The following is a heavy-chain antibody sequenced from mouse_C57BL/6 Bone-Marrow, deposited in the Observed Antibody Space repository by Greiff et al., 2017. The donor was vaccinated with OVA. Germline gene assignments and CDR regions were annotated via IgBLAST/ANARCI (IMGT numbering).Heavy chain of an antibody. D-gene: IGHD2-13*01. CDR3: DGDYY. J-gene: IGHJ2*01. CDR1: GINIKDYY. V-gene: IGHV14-4*01. CDR2: IDPENGDT. Sequence: VQLKESGAELVRPGASVKLSCTASGINIKDYYMHWVKQRPEQGLEWIGWIDPENGDTEYAWKFQGKATITVDTSSNTAYMQLSSLTSEDTAVYYCDGDYYWGQGTTLTVSS.